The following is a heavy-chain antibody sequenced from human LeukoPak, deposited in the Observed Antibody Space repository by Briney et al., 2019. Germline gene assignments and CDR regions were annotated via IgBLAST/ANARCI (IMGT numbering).Heavy chain of an antibody. CDR1: GYSISSGYY. J-gene: IGHJ4*02. V-gene: IGHV4-38-2*02. Sequence: SETLSLTCTVSGYSISSGYYWGWIRQPPGKGLEWIGSIYHSGSTYYNPSLKSRVTISVDTSKNQFSLKLSSVTAADTAVYYCANTLGYCSSTSCSPGGAVDYWGQGTLVTVSS. D-gene: IGHD2-2*01. CDR3: ANTLGYCSSTSCSPGGAVDY. CDR2: IYHSGST.